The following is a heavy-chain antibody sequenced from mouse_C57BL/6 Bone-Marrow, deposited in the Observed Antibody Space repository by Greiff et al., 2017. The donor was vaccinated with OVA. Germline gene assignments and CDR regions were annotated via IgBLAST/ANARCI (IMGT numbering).Heavy chain of an antibody. D-gene: IGHD1-1*01. V-gene: IGHV5-4*01. CDR1: GFTFSSYA. Sequence: VKLIESGGGLVKPGGSLKLSCAASGFTFSSYAMSWVRQTPEKRLEWVATISDGGSYTYYPDNVKGRFTISRDNATNNLYLQMSHLKSEDTAMYYCARDYYGSSWFAYWGQGTLVTVSA. CDR2: ISDGGSYT. CDR3: ARDYYGSSWFAY. J-gene: IGHJ3*01.